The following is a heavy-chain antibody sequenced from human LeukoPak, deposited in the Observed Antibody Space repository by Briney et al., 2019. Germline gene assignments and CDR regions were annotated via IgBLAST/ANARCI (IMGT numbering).Heavy chain of an antibody. Sequence: ATVKVSCKASGYTFTSYGISWVRQAPGQGLEWMGWISAYNGNTNYAQKLQGRVTMTTDTSTSTAYMELSSLRSEDTAVYYCAREDSSGYYLDPWGQGTLVTVSS. J-gene: IGHJ5*02. V-gene: IGHV1-18*01. CDR3: AREDSSGYYLDP. CDR1: GYTFTSYG. D-gene: IGHD3-22*01. CDR2: ISAYNGNT.